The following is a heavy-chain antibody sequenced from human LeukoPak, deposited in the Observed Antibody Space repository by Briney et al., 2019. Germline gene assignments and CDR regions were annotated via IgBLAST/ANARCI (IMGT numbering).Heavy chain of an antibody. J-gene: IGHJ5*02. CDR3: AKDARRSSMIAGNWFDP. D-gene: IGHD3-22*01. V-gene: IGHV3-30*18. CDR2: ISYDGSNK. Sequence: PGGSLRLSCAASGFTFSSYGMHWVRQAPGKGLEWVAVISYDGSNKYYADSVKGRFTISRDNSKNTLYLQMNSLRAEDTAVYYCAKDARRSSMIAGNWFDPWGQGTLVTVSS. CDR1: GFTFSSYG.